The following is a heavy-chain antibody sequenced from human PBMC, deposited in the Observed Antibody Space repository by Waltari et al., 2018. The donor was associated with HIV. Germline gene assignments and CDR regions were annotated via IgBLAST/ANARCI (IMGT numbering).Heavy chain of an antibody. V-gene: IGHV4-39*01. Sequence: QLQLQESGPGLVKPSETLSLTCTVSGGSISSTSYYWGWIRQPPGKGLEWIGTIYYSGSTYYNPSLKIRVTISVDTSKNQFSLKLSSVTAADTAVYYCARLRGRGGITMIVPRFDPWGQGTLVTVSS. CDR1: GGSISSTSYY. CDR2: IYYSGST. J-gene: IGHJ5*02. D-gene: IGHD3-22*01. CDR3: ARLRGRGGITMIVPRFDP.